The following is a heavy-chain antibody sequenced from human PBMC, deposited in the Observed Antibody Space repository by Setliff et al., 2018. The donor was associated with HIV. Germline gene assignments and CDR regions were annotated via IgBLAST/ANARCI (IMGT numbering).Heavy chain of an antibody. CDR1: GFTFSSYE. V-gene: IGHV3-48*03. Sequence: GGSLRLSCAASGFTFSSYEMNWVRQAPGKGLEWLSYISSSGSTIYYADSVKGRFTVSRDNAKNSLYLQMNSLRAEDTAVYYCARDHSITPPHWGQGTRVTVSS. D-gene: IGHD3-3*02. J-gene: IGHJ4*02. CDR3: ARDHSITPPH. CDR2: ISSSGSTI.